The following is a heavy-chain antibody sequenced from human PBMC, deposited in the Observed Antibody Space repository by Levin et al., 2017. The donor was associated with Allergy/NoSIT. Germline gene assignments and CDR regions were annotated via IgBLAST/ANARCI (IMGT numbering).Heavy chain of an antibody. V-gene: IGHV3-30-3*01. CDR3: ARETPTIAARNWYFDL. J-gene: IGHJ2*01. Sequence: GASVKVSCAASGFTFSSNAMHWVRQAPGKGLEWVAVISYDGSNKYYADSVKGRFTISRDNSKNTLYLQMNSLRAEDTAVYYCARETPTIAARNWYFDLWGRGTLVSVSS. CDR1: GFTFSSNA. D-gene: IGHD6-6*01. CDR2: ISYDGSNK.